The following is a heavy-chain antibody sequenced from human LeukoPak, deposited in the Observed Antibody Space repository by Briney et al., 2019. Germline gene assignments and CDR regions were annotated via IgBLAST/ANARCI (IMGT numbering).Heavy chain of an antibody. CDR1: GFSFDDYA. CDR3: AKGISGTYLAALDY. V-gene: IGHV3-9*01. J-gene: IGHJ4*02. D-gene: IGHD1-26*01. CDR2: ISWNSDTT. Sequence: GRSLRLSCAASGFSFDDYAMHWVRQAPGKGLEWVSGISWNSDTTGYADSVKGRFTISRDNAKNSLYLQMNSLRAEDTALYYCAKGISGTYLAALDYWGQGTLVTVSS.